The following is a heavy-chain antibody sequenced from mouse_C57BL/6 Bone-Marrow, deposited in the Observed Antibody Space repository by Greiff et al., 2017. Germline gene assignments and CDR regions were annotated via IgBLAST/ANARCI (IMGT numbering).Heavy chain of an antibody. CDR2: IDPENGDT. D-gene: IGHD1-1*02. J-gene: IGHJ4*01. CDR1: GFNIKDDY. V-gene: IGHV14-4*01. CDR3: TTTPYGDYAMDY. Sequence: DVQLQESGAELVRPGASVKLSCTASGFNIKDDYMHWVKQRPEQGLEWIGWIDPENGDTEYASKFQGKATITADTSSNTAYLQLSSLTSEDTAVYYCTTTPYGDYAMDYWGQGTSVTVSS.